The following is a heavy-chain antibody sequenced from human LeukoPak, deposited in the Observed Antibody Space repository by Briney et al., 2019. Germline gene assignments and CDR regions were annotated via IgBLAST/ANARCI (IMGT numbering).Heavy chain of an antibody. Sequence: SETLSLTCAAYGGSFSDYFWGWIRQPPGKGLEWIGEINHSGRTYYNPSLKSRVTISVDTSKNQFSLNLSSVTAADTAVYYCARDVVVVPAAIHYGMDVWGQGTTVTVSS. CDR3: ARDVVVVPAAIHYGMDV. J-gene: IGHJ6*02. CDR1: GGSFSDYF. CDR2: INHSGRT. D-gene: IGHD2-2*01. V-gene: IGHV4-34*01.